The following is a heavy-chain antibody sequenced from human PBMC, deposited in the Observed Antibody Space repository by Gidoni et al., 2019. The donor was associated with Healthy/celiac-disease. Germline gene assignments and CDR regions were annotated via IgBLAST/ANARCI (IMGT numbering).Heavy chain of an antibody. V-gene: IGHV4-34*01. Sequence: QVQLQQWCAGLLQPSETLSLTCAVYVVSFSGYYWSWIRQPPGKGLEWIGEINHSGSTNYNQSLKSRVIISGDTSKKQFSLKLSSGTAADTAVYYCARGGKGITIFGVEYYYYGMDVWGQGTTVTVSS. CDR3: ARGGKGITIFGVEYYYYGMDV. D-gene: IGHD3-3*01. CDR2: INHSGST. J-gene: IGHJ6*02. CDR1: VVSFSGYY.